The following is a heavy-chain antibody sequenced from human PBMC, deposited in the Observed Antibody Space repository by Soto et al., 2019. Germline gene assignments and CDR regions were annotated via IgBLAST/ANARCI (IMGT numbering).Heavy chain of an antibody. V-gene: IGHV3-7*01. Sequence: GGSLRLSCEASGFTFSSYWMSWVRQAPGKGLEWVANVRQDGSQKYLVDSVRGRFTISRDNAKNSMYLQLNRLRAEDTAVYSCVRDGSSGWHFDSWGQGTLVTVSS. CDR1: GFTFSSYW. CDR3: VRDGSSGWHFDS. D-gene: IGHD6-19*01. CDR2: VRQDGSQK. J-gene: IGHJ4*02.